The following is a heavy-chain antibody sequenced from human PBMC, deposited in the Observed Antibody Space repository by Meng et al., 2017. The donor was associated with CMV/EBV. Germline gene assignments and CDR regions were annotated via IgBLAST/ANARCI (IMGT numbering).Heavy chain of an antibody. J-gene: IGHJ6*02. D-gene: IGHD6-13*01. CDR1: GFTSSSYW. V-gene: IGHV3-7*01. Sequence: GESLKISCAASGFTSSSYWMSWVRQAPGKGLEWVANIKQDGSEKYYVDSVKGRFTISRDNSKNTLYLQMNSLRAEDTAVYYCAKDPPPVLLIAAAGTPSYGMDVWGQGTTVTVSS. CDR2: IKQDGSEK. CDR3: AKDPPPVLLIAAAGTPSYGMDV.